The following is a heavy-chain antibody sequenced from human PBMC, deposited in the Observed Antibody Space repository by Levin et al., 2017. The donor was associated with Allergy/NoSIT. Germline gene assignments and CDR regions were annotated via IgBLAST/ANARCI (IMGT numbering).Heavy chain of an antibody. V-gene: IGHV3-23*01. D-gene: IGHD2-15*01. J-gene: IGHJ2*01. CDR3: AKDSLHEEVSANFWYFDL. CDR2: ISGSGGST. Sequence: SCAASGLTFSSYAVNWVRRAPGKGLEWVSVISGSGGSTFYADSVKGRFTISRDNSKNTVFLQMYSLRVEDTAIYYCAKDSLHEEVSANFWYFDLWGRGTLVTVSS. CDR1: GLTFSSYA.